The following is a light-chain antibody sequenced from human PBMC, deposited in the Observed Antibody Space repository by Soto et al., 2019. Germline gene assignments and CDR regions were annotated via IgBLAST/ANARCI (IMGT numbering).Light chain of an antibody. CDR3: SSYTSSSALV. J-gene: IGLJ1*01. CDR2: EVS. V-gene: IGLV2-14*01. CDR1: ISDVGGYNY. Sequence: QSPLSQPSSLSASPGHSSTISCTGTISDVGGYNYVSWYQQHPGKAPKLVIYEVSNRPSGVSNRFSGSKSGNTASLTISGLQAEDEADYYCSSYTSSSALVFGTGTKVNV.